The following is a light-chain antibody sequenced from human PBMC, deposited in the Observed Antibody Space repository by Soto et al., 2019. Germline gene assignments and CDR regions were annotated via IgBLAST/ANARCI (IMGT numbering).Light chain of an antibody. J-gene: IGKJ1*01. Sequence: EIVMTQSPATLSVSPGERATLSCRASQSVSSNLAWYQQKPGQAPRLHIYGASTRATGIPARFSGSGSGTEFNLTISILQSEDFAVYYCQQYNNWPPWTFGQGTKVEIK. CDR3: QQYNNWPPWT. V-gene: IGKV3-15*01. CDR2: GAS. CDR1: QSVSSN.